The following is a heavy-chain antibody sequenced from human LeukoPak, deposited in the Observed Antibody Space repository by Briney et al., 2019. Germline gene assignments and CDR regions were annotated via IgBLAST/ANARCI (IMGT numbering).Heavy chain of an antibody. CDR1: GYIFTELS. Sequence: ASVKVSCKVSGYIFTELSMRWVRQAPGKGLEWMGSFDPENGETLYAQEFQGRVTLTEDTSADTAYMELISLRSEDTAVYYCTRSAVVLPYYFDYWGQGTLVTVSS. CDR2: FDPENGET. V-gene: IGHV1-24*01. J-gene: IGHJ4*02. CDR3: TRSAVVLPYYFDY. D-gene: IGHD3-22*01.